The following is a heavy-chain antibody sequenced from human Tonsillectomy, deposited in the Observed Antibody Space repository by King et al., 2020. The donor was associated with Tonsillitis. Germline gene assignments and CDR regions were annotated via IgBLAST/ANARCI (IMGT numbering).Heavy chain of an antibody. Sequence: QLQESGPGLVKPSETLSLTCTVSGGSISSYYWSWLRQPPGKGLEWIGYIYYIGTTNYNPSLKNRVTISVDTSKNQFSLKLRSVTAADTAVYYCAGALIWSGYYFWGQGTTVTVSS. V-gene: IGHV4-59*01. CDR3: AGALIWSGYYF. CDR1: GGSISSYY. D-gene: IGHD3-3*01. CDR2: IYYIGTT. J-gene: IGHJ6*02.